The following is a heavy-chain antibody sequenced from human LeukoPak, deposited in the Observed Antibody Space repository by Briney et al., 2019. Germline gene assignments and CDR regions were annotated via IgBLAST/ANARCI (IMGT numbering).Heavy chain of an antibody. CDR3: VARPAYYYDSSGYYWVDY. CDR1: GGSISSYY. V-gene: IGHV4-59*01. D-gene: IGHD3-22*01. CDR2: IYYSGST. J-gene: IGHJ4*02. Sequence: SETLSLTCTVSGGSISSYYWSWIRQPPGKGLEWIGYIYYSGSTNYNPSLKSRVTISVDTSKNQFSLKLSSVTAADTAVYYCVARPAYYYDSSGYYWVDYWGQGTLVTVSS.